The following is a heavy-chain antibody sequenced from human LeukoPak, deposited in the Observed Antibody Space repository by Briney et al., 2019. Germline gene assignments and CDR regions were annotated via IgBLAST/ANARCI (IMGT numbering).Heavy chain of an antibody. CDR3: AKDLGRPLNYVYGSRIKRDSRPYGMDV. CDR2: IRYDGSNK. V-gene: IGHV3-30*02. CDR1: GFTFSSYG. Sequence: GGSLRLSCAASGFTFSSYGMHWVRQAPGKGLEWVAFIRYDGSNKYYADSVKGRFTISRDNSKNTLYLQMNSLRAEDTAVYYCAKDLGRPLNYVYGSRIKRDSRPYGMDVWGQGTTVTVSS. J-gene: IGHJ6*02. D-gene: IGHD3-10*01.